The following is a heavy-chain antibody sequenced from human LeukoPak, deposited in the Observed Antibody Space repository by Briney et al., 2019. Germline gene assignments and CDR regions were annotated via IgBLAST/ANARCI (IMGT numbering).Heavy chain of an antibody. CDR2: IKSKTDGGTT. V-gene: IGHV3-15*01. D-gene: IGHD6-13*01. J-gene: IGHJ4*02. CDR1: GFTFSNAW. Sequence: PGGSLRLSCAASGFTFSNAWMSWVRQAPGKGLEWVGRIKSKTDGGTTDYAAPVKGRFTISRDDSKNTLYLQMNSLKTEDTAVYYCTTDIAAAGTFHFDYWGQGTLVTVSS. CDR3: TTDIAAAGTFHFDY.